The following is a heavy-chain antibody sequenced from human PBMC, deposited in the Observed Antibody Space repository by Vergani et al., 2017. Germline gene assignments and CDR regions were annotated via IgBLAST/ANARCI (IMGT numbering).Heavy chain of an antibody. J-gene: IGHJ6*02. CDR2: IIPILGIA. Sequence: VQLVPSGAEVKKPGTTVKISCKVSGYTLTDYWMHWVQQAPGKGLEWMGRIIPILGIANYAQKFQGRVTITADKSTSTAYMELSSLRSEDTAVYYCARGRRERGYSGYEYYYYGMDVWGQGTTVTVSS. CDR1: GYTLTDYW. D-gene: IGHD5-12*01. CDR3: ARGRRERGYSGYEYYYYGMDV. V-gene: IGHV1-69*04.